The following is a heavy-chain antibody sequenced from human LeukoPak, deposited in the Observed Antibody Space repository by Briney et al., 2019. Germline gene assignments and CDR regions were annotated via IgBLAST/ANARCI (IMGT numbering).Heavy chain of an antibody. D-gene: IGHD3-22*01. CDR1: GGSISSYY. V-gene: IGHV4-59*08. CDR2: IYYSGST. CDR3: ARPLIVGSKGAFDI. Sequence: SETLSLTCTVSGGSISSYYWSWIRQPPGKGLEWIGYIYYSGSTNYNPSLKRRVTISVDTSKNQSSLKLSSVTAADTAVYYCARPLIVGSKGAFDIWGQGTVVTVSS. J-gene: IGHJ3*02.